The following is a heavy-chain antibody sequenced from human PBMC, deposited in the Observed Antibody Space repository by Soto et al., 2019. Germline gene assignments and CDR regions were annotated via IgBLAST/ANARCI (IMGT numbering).Heavy chain of an antibody. V-gene: IGHV1-8*01. Sequence: QVQLVQSGAEVKKPGASVKVSCKASGYSLTSYDINWVRQATGQGLEWMGWMNPNSGNTGYAQKFQGRVTMTRNTSISTAYMELSSMRSEDTAVYYCARTLSDYGDYVFDYWGQGTLVTVSS. J-gene: IGHJ4*02. CDR2: MNPNSGNT. CDR3: ARTLSDYGDYVFDY. CDR1: GYSLTSYD. D-gene: IGHD4-17*01.